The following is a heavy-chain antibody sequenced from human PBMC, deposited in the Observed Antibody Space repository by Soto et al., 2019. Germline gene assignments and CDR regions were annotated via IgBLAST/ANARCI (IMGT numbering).Heavy chain of an antibody. D-gene: IGHD3-22*01. CDR2: IYHSGST. V-gene: IGHV4-30-2*05. CDR3: AREGPDSSGYFPAFDI. CDR1: GGSISSGGYS. J-gene: IGHJ3*02. Sequence: TLSLTCAVSGGSISSGGYSWSWIRQPPGKGLEWIGYIYHSGSTYYNPSLKSRVTISVDTSKNQFSLKLSSVTAADTAVYYCAREGPDSSGYFPAFDIWGQGTMVTVSS.